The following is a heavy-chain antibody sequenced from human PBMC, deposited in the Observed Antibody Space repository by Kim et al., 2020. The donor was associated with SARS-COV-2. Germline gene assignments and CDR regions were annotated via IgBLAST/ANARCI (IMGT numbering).Heavy chain of an antibody. CDR3: ARHDDILTAYYFVY. D-gene: IGHD3-9*01. CDR1: GVTISSSSYY. Sequence: SETLSLTCTVSGVTISSSSYYWVWIRQPPGKGLVWIGSIYYSGRTYSNSSLKSRVTISVDTSKNQFSLKLSSVTAAATAEYYCARHDDILTAYYFVYWG. J-gene: IGHJ4*01. V-gene: IGHV4-39*01. CDR2: IYYSGRT.